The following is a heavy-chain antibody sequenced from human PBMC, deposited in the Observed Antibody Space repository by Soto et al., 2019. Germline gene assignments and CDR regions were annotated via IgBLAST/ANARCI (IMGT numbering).Heavy chain of an antibody. V-gene: IGHV4-59*01. J-gene: IGHJ5*02. Sequence: PSETLSLTCTVSGGSISSYYWSWIRQPPGKGLEWIGYIYYSGSTNYNPSLKSRATISVDTSKNQFSLKLSSVTAADTAVYYCARGNWPLMVYANWEYWFDPWGQGTLVTVSS. CDR3: ARGNWPLMVYANWEYWFDP. D-gene: IGHD2-8*01. CDR2: IYYSGST. CDR1: GGSISSYY.